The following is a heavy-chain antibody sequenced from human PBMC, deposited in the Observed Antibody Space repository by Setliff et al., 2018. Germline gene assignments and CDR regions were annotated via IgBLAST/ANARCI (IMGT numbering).Heavy chain of an antibody. D-gene: IGHD5-18*01. CDR2: FDPEDSET. CDR1: GYTLTELS. J-gene: IGHJ4*02. Sequence: ASVKVSCKVSGYTLTELSMHWVRQAPGKGLEWRGGFDPEDSETIYAQRFQGRVTMTEDTSTDTAYMELSSLRSEDTAVYYCATSVSWIQLVLYPQGHPEPFDYWGQGTLVTVSS. CDR3: ATSVSWIQLVLYPQGHPEPFDY. V-gene: IGHV1-24*01.